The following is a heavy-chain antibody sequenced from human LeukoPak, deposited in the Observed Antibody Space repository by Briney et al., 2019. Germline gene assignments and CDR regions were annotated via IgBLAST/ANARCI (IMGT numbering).Heavy chain of an antibody. D-gene: IGHD5-18*01. CDR3: ASTVWIQSTVATYYFDY. V-gene: IGHV4-34*01. J-gene: IGHJ4*02. CDR1: GGSFSGYY. Sequence: SETLSLTCAVYGGSFSGYYWGWIRQPPGKGLEWIGTIYYSEDTYYTPSLQSRVTISLDTSNNQFSLKVNSVTAADTAVYYCASTVWIQSTVATYYFDYWGQGTLVTVSS. CDR2: IYYSEDT.